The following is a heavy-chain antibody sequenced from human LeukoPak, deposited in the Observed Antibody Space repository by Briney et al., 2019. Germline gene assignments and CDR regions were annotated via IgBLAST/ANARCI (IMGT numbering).Heavy chain of an antibody. Sequence: ASVKVSCKASGYTFTSYYMHWVRQAPGQGLEWMGIINPSGGSTSYAQKFQGRVTMTRDTSKNQFSLKLSSVTAADTAVYYCVCGYYSRGDYWGQGTLVTVSS. CDR1: GYTFTSYY. CDR3: VCGYYSRGDY. CDR2: INPSGGST. V-gene: IGHV1-46*01. J-gene: IGHJ4*02. D-gene: IGHD2/OR15-2a*01.